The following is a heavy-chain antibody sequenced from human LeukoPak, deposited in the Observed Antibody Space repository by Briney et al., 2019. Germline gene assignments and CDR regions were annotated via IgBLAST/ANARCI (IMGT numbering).Heavy chain of an antibody. CDR1: GFTFGDYA. J-gene: IGHJ3*02. V-gene: IGHV3-49*04. Sequence: GGSLRLSCTASGFTFGDYAMSWVRQAPGKGLEWIGFIRNLVNGGTTEYAASVKGRVTISRDDSKSIAYLQMNSLKTGDTAVYYCSRFYSSGWASGAFDIWGQGTMVTVSS. CDR2: IRNLVNGGTT. CDR3: SRFYSSGWASGAFDI. D-gene: IGHD3-22*01.